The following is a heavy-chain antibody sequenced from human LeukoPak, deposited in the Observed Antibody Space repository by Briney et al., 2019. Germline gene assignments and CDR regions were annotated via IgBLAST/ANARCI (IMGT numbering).Heavy chain of an antibody. V-gene: IGHV7-4-1*02. Sequence: GASVKVSCKASGYTFTSYAMNWVRQAPGQGLEWMGWINTNTGNPTYAQGFTGRFVFSLDTSVSTAYLQISSLKAEDTAVYYCARDPHCSGGSCYYDYYYYGMDVWGQGTTVTVSS. CDR3: ARDPHCSGGSCYYDYYYYGMDV. J-gene: IGHJ6*02. CDR1: GYTFTSYA. D-gene: IGHD2-15*01. CDR2: INTNTGNP.